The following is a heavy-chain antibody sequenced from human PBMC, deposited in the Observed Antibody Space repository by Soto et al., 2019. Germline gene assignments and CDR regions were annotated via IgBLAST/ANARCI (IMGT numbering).Heavy chain of an antibody. V-gene: IGHV1-18*01. D-gene: IGHD6-19*01. Sequence: ASVKVSCKASGYTFTSYGISWVRQAPGQGLEWMGWISAYNGNTNYAQKLQGRVTMTTDTSTSTAYMELRSLRSDDTALYYCARDRTTSGWYEVDFDYWGQGTLVTVSS. CDR3: ARDRTTSGWYEVDFDY. CDR1: GYTFTSYG. CDR2: ISAYNGNT. J-gene: IGHJ4*02.